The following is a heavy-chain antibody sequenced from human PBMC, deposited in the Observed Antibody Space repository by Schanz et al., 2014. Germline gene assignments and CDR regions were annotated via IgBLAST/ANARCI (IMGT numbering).Heavy chain of an antibody. Sequence: QVQLVESGGGVVQPGRSLRLSCAASGFTFSSYGMHWVRQAPGKGLEWVAVIWYDGSNKYYADSVKGRFTISRDNSKNTLFLQMNSLRAEDTAVYYCARDHTTESYYSAGPPIDYWGQGTLLTGSS. J-gene: IGHJ4*02. CDR3: ARDHTTESYYSAGPPIDY. CDR1: GFTFSSYG. V-gene: IGHV3-33*01. D-gene: IGHD1-26*01. CDR2: IWYDGSNK.